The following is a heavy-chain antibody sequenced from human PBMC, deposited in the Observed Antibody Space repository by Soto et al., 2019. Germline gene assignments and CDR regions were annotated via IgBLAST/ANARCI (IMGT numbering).Heavy chain of an antibody. V-gene: IGHV1-69*13. J-gene: IGHJ5*02. CDR1: GGTFSSYA. CDR2: IIPIFGTA. Sequence: SVKVSCKASGGTFSSYAISWVRQAPGQGLEWMGGIIPIFGTANYAQKFQGRVTITADESTSTAYMELSSLRSEDTAVYYCERNTVELAWNNWFDPWGQGTLVTVSS. D-gene: IGHD1-26*01. CDR3: ERNTVELAWNNWFDP.